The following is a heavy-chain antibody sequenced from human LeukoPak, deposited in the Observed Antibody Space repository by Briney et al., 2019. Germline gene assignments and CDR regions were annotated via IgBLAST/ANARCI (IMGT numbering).Heavy chain of an antibody. Sequence: GGSLRLSCAASGFTFNSYAMTRVRQAPGKGLEWVSGISGSGGSTNYADSVKGRFTISRDNSKNTLYLQMNSLRAEDTAVYYCAKRPGYYDRSGYYYVYWGQGTLVTVSS. CDR1: GFTFNSYA. J-gene: IGHJ4*02. D-gene: IGHD3-22*01. CDR3: AKRPGYYDRSGYYYVY. V-gene: IGHV3-23*01. CDR2: ISGSGGST.